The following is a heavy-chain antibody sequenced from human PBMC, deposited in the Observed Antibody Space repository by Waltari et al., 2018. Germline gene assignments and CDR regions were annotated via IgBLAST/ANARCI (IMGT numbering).Heavy chain of an antibody. CDR1: GYTFTSYG. V-gene: IGHV1-18*01. Sequence: QVQLVQSGAEVKKPGASVKVSCKDSGYTFTSYGISWVRQAPGHGLEWMGWISAYNGNTNYAQKLQGRVTMTTDTSTSTAYMELRSLRSDDTAVYYCARDRKVRGVIPGLGYWGQGTLVTVSS. CDR2: ISAYNGNT. CDR3: ARDRKVRGVIPGLGY. J-gene: IGHJ4*02. D-gene: IGHD3-10*01.